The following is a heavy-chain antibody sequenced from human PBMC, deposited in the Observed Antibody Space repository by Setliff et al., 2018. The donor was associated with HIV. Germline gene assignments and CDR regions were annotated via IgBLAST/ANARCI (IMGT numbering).Heavy chain of an antibody. CDR2: IKQDGSEK. J-gene: IGHJ6*03. Sequence: GSLRLSCAASGFTLSNFWMTWVRQAPGKGLEWVASIKQDGSEKDYVDSVKGRFTLSRDNAKNSLYLQMSSLRADDTAVYFCARDVYFTFSGEVIRHYLDVWGKGTTVTVSS. CDR3: ARDVYFTFSGEVIRHYLDV. D-gene: IGHD3-3*01. V-gene: IGHV3-7*03. CDR1: GFTLSNFW.